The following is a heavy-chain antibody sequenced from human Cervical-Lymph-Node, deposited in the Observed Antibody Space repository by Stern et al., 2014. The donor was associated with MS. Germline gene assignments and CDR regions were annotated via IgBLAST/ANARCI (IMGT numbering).Heavy chain of an antibody. Sequence: QLVPSGSELKKPGASVKVSCKASGYSFTTSAMNWVRQAPGQGLEWMGWITTNTGNPLYAQGFTGRFVFSLDTSVNTAYLEIRSLRTDDTAMYYCATQGASGFGVSPTAYWGQGTLVTVSS. D-gene: IGHD5-12*01. CDR2: ITTNTGNP. CDR3: ATQGASGFGVSPTAY. CDR1: GYSFTTSA. J-gene: IGHJ4*02. V-gene: IGHV7-4-1*02.